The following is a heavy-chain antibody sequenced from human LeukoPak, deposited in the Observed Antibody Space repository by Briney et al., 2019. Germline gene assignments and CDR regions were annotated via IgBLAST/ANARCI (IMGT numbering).Heavy chain of an antibody. CDR3: ARDPEDYFDY. CDR1: GFTFSTYN. Sequence: GGSLRLSCAASGFTFSTYNMNWVRQAPGKGLEWISYISSSSGTIYYADSVKGRFTISRDNAKNSLYLQMNSLRADDTAVYYCARDPEDYFDYWGQGTLVTVSS. J-gene: IGHJ4*02. CDR2: ISSSSGTI. V-gene: IGHV3-48*01.